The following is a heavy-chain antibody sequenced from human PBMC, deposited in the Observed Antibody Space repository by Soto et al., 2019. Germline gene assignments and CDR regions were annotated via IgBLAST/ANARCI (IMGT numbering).Heavy chain of an antibody. CDR2: ISSNGIGT. V-gene: IGHV3-64*01. D-gene: IGHD6-6*01. CDR1: GFTFSSDA. CDR3: ARRARADYYYMDV. Sequence: EVQLVESGGGLAQPGGSLRLSCAASGFTFSSDAMDWVRQAPGKGLEYVSGISSNGIGTYYASSVKGRFTISRDNSRDTVYLQMDSLRPEDMAVYYWARRARADYYYMDVWGKGTPVTVS. J-gene: IGHJ6*03.